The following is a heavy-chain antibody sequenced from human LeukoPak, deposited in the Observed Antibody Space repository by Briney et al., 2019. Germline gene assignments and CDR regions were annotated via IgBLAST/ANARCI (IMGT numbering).Heavy chain of an antibody. V-gene: IGHV1-2*06. D-gene: IGHD2-21*02. CDR1: GYTFTSYD. Sequence: ASVKVSCKASGYTFTSYDINWVRQAPGQGLEWMGRINPNSGGANYAQKFQGRVTMTRATSISTAYMELSRLRSDDTAVYYCARDFCGGDCYSRSTYMDVWGKGTTVTVSS. CDR3: ARDFCGGDCYSRSTYMDV. CDR2: INPNSGGA. J-gene: IGHJ6*04.